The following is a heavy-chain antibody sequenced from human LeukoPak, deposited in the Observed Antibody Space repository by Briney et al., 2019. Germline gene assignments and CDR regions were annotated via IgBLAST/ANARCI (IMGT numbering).Heavy chain of an antibody. Sequence: PSETLSLTCTVSGVSISSSTYYWGWIRQPPGKGLEWIGSIYYSGNTYYNPSLTCRVNISVDTSKNQFSLKLSCVTAADTAVYYCARHSTFNPRGFDYWGQGTLVTVSS. D-gene: IGHD3-16*01. V-gene: IGHV4-39*01. CDR1: GVSISSSTYY. CDR2: IYYSGNT. CDR3: ARHSTFNPRGFDY. J-gene: IGHJ4*02.